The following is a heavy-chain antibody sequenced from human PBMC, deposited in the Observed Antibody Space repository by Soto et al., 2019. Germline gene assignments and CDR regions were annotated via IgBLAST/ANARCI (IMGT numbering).Heavy chain of an antibody. D-gene: IGHD1-26*01. CDR1: GYTLTELS. CDR2: FDPEDGET. V-gene: IGHV1-24*01. CDR3: AKGTLGAFDAFDI. J-gene: IGHJ3*02. Sequence: ASVKVSCKVSGYTLTELSMHWVRRAPGKGLEWMGGFDPEDGETIYAQKFQGRVTMTEDTSTDTAYMELSSLRSEDTAVYYCAKGTLGAFDAFDIWGQGTMVNVSS.